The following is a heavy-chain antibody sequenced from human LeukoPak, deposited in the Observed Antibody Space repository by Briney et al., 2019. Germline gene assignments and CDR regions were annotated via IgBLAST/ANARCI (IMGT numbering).Heavy chain of an antibody. Sequence: PSETLSLTCAVYGGSFSGYYWSWIRQPPGKGLEWIGEINHSGSTNYNPSLKSRVTISVDTSKNQFSLKLSSVTAADTAVYYCARDIAVAGHGGYWGQGTLVTVSS. V-gene: IGHV4-34*01. CDR3: ARDIAVAGHGGY. CDR2: INHSGST. D-gene: IGHD6-19*01. CDR1: GGSFSGYY. J-gene: IGHJ4*02.